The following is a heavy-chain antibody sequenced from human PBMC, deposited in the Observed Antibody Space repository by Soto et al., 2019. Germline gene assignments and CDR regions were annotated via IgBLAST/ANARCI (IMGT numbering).Heavy chain of an antibody. CDR2: ISFDGSNK. J-gene: IGHJ4*02. CDR1: GFTFSTYG. V-gene: IGHV3-30*18. CDR3: AKDLGYCSGGSCYLFDY. D-gene: IGHD2-15*01. Sequence: GGFLRLSCAASGFTFSTYGMHWVRQAPGKGLEWVAVISFDGSNKYYADSVKGRFTISRDNSKNTLYLQMNSLRAEDTAVYYCAKDLGYCSGGSCYLFDYWGQGTLVTVS.